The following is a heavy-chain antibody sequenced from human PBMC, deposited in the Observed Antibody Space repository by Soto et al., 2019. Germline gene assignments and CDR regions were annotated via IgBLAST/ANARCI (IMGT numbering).Heavy chain of an antibody. Sequence: SETLSLTCAVSGGSISSGGYSCSWIRQPPGKGLEWIGEIYHSGSTNYNPSLKSRVTISVDKSKNQFSLKLSSVTAADTAVYYCARVSGSYYYGMDVWGQGTTVTVSS. J-gene: IGHJ6*02. CDR3: ARVSGSYYYGMDV. CDR1: GGSISSGGYS. V-gene: IGHV4-30-2*01. D-gene: IGHD1-26*01. CDR2: IYHSGST.